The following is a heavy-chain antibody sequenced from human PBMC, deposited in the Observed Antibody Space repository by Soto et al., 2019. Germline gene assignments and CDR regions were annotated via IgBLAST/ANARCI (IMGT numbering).Heavy chain of an antibody. Sequence: ASVKVSCKASGYTFTSYDVNWVRQATGQGLERMGWMNPNNGNTNYAQKLQGRVTMTTDTSASTAYMELTSLTSDDRAVYYCAKNGQPPYYYYGMDVWGQGTTVTVSS. CDR2: MNPNNGNT. CDR3: AKNGQPPYYYYGMDV. D-gene: IGHD2-8*01. CDR1: GYTFTSYD. J-gene: IGHJ6*02. V-gene: IGHV1-18*01.